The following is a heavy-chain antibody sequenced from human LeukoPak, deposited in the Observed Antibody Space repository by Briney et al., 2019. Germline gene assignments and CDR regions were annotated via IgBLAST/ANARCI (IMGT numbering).Heavy chain of an antibody. Sequence: SETLSLTCAVYGGSFSGYYWSWIRQPPGKGLEWIGEINHSGGTDYNPSLKSRVTISVDTSKNQFSLKLSSVTAADTAVYYCATYAGRDSSSFAQNYWGQGTLVTVSS. CDR2: INHSGGT. CDR1: GGSFSGYY. D-gene: IGHD6-6*01. CDR3: ATYAGRDSSSFAQNY. V-gene: IGHV4-34*01. J-gene: IGHJ4*02.